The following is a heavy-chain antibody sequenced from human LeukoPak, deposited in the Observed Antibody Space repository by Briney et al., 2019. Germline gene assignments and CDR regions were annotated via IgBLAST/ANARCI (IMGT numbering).Heavy chain of an antibody. CDR2: IWYDGSNK. V-gene: IGHV3-33*01. J-gene: IGHJ5*02. Sequence: PGRSLRLSCAAPGIPFSSFGMHWLRQAPGKGLEWVAFIWYDGSNKYYADSVKGRSTISRDNSKNTLYLQMNSLTAEDTAVYYCARDGTVTAGPFDPWGGGTLVTVSS. CDR1: GIPFSSFG. D-gene: IGHD4-17*01. CDR3: ARDGTVTAGPFDP.